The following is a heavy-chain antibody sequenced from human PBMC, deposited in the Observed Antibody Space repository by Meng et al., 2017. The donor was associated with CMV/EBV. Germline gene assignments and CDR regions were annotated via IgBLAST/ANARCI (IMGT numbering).Heavy chain of an antibody. D-gene: IGHD6-13*01. CDR3: ARDIAAAGTYYYFFAMDV. CDR1: GFDFSNHI. V-gene: IGHV3-21*01. J-gene: IGHJ6*02. CDR2: ISSSSTYT. Sequence: GESLKISCAASGFDFSNHIMNWVRQAPGKGLEWVSSISSSSTYTHYADSVKGRFTISRDNARNSLSLEMTSLRAEDTAVYYCARDIAAAGTYYYFFAMDVLGQGTTVTVSS.